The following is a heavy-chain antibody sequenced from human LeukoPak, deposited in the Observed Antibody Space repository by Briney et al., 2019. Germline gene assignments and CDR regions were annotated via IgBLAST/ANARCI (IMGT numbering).Heavy chain of an antibody. Sequence: GGSLRLSCAASGFTFSDYYMSWIRQAPGKGLEWVSYISSSGSTIYYADSVKGRFTISRDNAKNSLYLEMNSLRAEDTAVYYCARELSPGIYIAARFIGLIDYWGQGTLVTVSS. J-gene: IGHJ4*02. V-gene: IGHV3-11*04. CDR1: GFTFSDYY. CDR3: ARELSPGIYIAARFIGLIDY. CDR2: ISSSGSTI. D-gene: IGHD6-6*01.